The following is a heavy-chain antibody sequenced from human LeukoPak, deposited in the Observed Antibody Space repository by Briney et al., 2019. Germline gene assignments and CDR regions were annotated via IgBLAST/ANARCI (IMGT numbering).Heavy chain of an antibody. V-gene: IGHV4-39*01. Sequence: SETLSLTCAVSGGSINSHYWGWIRQPPGKGLEWLGSVHYSGSTYDNPSLKSRVTISVDTSKNQFSLKLISVTAADTAVYYCARRSTVAGRGRFDPWGQGTLVTVSS. CDR1: GGSINSHY. J-gene: IGHJ5*02. D-gene: IGHD6-19*01. CDR2: VHYSGST. CDR3: ARRSTVAGRGRFDP.